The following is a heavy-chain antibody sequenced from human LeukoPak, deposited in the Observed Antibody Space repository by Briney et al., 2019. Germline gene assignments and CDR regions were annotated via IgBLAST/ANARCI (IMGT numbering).Heavy chain of an antibody. D-gene: IGHD1-26*01. J-gene: IGHJ4*02. V-gene: IGHV1-18*01. CDR2: ISAYNGNT. CDR1: GYTFTSYG. Sequence: GASVKVSCKASGYTFTSYGISWVRQAPGQGLERMGWISAYNGNTNYAQKLQGRVTMTTDTSTSTAYMELRSLRSDDTAVYYCARSEGMWEQLVTDYWGQGTLVTVSS. CDR3: ARSEGMWEQLVTDY.